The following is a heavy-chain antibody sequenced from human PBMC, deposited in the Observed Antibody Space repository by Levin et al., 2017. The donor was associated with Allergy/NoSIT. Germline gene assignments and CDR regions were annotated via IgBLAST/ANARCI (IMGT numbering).Heavy chain of an antibody. CDR1: GYTFTSYY. J-gene: IGHJ5*02. CDR2: INPSGGST. Sequence: ASVKVSCKASGYTFTSYYMHWVRQAPGQGLEWMGIINPSGGSTSYAQKFQGRVTMTRDTSTSTVYMELSSLRSEDTAVYYCARSLGSHDSSGELNWFDPWGQGTLVTVSS. CDR3: ARSLGSHDSSGELNWFDP. V-gene: IGHV1-46*01. D-gene: IGHD3-22*01.